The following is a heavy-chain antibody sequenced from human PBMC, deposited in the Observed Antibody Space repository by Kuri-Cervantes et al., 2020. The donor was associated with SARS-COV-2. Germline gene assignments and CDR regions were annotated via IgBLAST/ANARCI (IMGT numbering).Heavy chain of an antibody. Sequence: ASVKVSCKASGYTFTGYYMHWVRQAPGQGLEWMGWINPNSGGTNYAQKFQGRVTMTRDTSISTAYMELSRLRSDDTAVYYCAGRTGHYYYYYMDVWGKGTTVTVSS. CDR1: GYTFTGYY. D-gene: IGHD3/OR15-3a*01. J-gene: IGHJ6*03. V-gene: IGHV1-2*02. CDR2: INPNSGGT. CDR3: AGRTGHYYYYYMDV.